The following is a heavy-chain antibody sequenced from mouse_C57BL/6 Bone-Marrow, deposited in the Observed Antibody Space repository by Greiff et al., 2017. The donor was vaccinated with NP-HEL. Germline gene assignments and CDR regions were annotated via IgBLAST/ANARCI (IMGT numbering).Heavy chain of an antibody. J-gene: IGHJ3*01. CDR1: GYTFTSYT. V-gene: IGHV1-4*01. CDR3: ARRPYYGSSLAWFAY. CDR2: INPSSGYT. Sequence: QVQLQQSGAELARPGASVKMSCKASGYTFTSYTMHWVKQRPGQGLEWIGYINPSSGYTKYNQKFKDKATLTADKSSSTAYIQLSSLTSEDSAVYYCARRPYYGSSLAWFAYWGQGTLVTVSA. D-gene: IGHD1-1*01.